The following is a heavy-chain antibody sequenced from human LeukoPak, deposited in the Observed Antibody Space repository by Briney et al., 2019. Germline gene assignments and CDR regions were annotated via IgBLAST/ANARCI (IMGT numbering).Heavy chain of an antibody. CDR3: ASTHCSGGSCYPYYFDY. Sequence: GGSLRLSCAASGFTFSSYGMHWVRQAPGKGLEWVAVIWYDGSNKYYADSVKGRFTISRDNSKNTLYLQMNSLRAEDTAVYYCASTHCSGGSCYPYYFDYWGQGTLVTVSS. D-gene: IGHD2-15*01. V-gene: IGHV3-33*01. J-gene: IGHJ4*02. CDR2: IWYDGSNK. CDR1: GFTFSSYG.